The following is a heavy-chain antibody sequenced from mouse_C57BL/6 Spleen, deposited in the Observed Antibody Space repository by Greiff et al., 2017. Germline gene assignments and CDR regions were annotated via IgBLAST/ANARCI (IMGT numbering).Heavy chain of an antibody. D-gene: IGHD2-4*01. CDR2: INPSNGGT. J-gene: IGHJ4*01. Sequence: QVQLQQPGTELVKPGASVKLSCKASGYTFTSYWMHWVKQRPGQGLEWIGNINPSNGGTNYNEKFKSKAKLTVDKSSSTAYMQLSSLTSEDSAVYYCAREGYDYEEVWYAMGCWGQGTSVTVSS. V-gene: IGHV1-53*01. CDR1: GYTFTSYW. CDR3: AREGYDYEEVWYAMGC.